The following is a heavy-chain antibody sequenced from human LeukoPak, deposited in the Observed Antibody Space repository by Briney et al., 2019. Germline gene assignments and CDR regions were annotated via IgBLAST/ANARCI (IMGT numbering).Heavy chain of an antibody. D-gene: IGHD3-22*01. CDR2: IKQDGSEK. Sequence: GGALRLSCAASGFTFRSYWMSWVRQAPGKGLEWVANIKQDGSEKYYVDSVKGRFTISRGNAKNSLYLQMNSLRAEDTGVYYCAREHPYYYDSSGTALMAEIKYYFDYWGQGTLVTVSS. CDR1: GFTFRSYW. J-gene: IGHJ4*02. V-gene: IGHV3-7*01. CDR3: AREHPYYYDSSGTALMAEIKYYFDY.